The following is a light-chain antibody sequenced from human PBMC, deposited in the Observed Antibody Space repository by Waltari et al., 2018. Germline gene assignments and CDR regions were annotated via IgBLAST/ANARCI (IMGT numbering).Light chain of an antibody. CDR1: HPNIGGNT. J-gene: IGLJ2*01. V-gene: IGLV1-44*01. Sequence: QSLLTQPPSAYGTPGQTVTISCAGSHPNIGGNTVNWYQHLPGAAPKLIIYSNNQRPSGVPDRFSGSKSGTSASLAISGLQSEDEADYYCAAWDDTLNGLFGGGTKLTVL. CDR3: AAWDDTLNGL. CDR2: SNN.